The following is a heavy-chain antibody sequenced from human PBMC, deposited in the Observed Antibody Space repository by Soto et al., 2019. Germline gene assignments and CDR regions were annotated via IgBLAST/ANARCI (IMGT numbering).Heavy chain of an antibody. D-gene: IGHD4-17*01. CDR3: AKGGTYGDYYFDY. Sequence: LRLSCAASGFTFSSYGMHWVRQAPGKGLEWVAVISYDGSNKYYADSVKGRFTISRDNSKNTLYLQMNSLRAEDTAVYYCAKGGTYGDYYFDYWGQGTLVTVSS. J-gene: IGHJ4*02. CDR1: GFTFSSYG. V-gene: IGHV3-30*18. CDR2: ISYDGSNK.